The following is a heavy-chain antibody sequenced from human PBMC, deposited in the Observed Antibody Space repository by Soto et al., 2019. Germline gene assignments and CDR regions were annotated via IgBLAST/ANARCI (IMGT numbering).Heavy chain of an antibody. J-gene: IGHJ2*01. Sequence: QVQLRESGPGLVKPSETLSLTCTVSGGSISSYYWSWIRQPPGKGLEWIGYIYYSGSTNYNPSLKSRVTISVDTSKNQFSLKLSSVTAADTAVYYCARRPTVAHYWYFDLWGRGTLVTVSS. CDR2: IYYSGST. CDR1: GGSISSYY. V-gene: IGHV4-59*08. D-gene: IGHD4-17*01. CDR3: ARRPTVAHYWYFDL.